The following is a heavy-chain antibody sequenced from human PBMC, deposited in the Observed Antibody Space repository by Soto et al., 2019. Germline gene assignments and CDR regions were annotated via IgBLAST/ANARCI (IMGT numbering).Heavy chain of an antibody. CDR1: GFTSGTYA. V-gene: IGHV3-30*03. D-gene: IGHD1-7*01. Sequence: QVQRVESGGGVVQPGRSLRLSCAASGFTSGTYAMHWGRQAPGQGLEWVAVISYDGSNTYYADSVRGRFTISRDKSKNTLYPQINRLRGADIAMDYCARGRNYAYNYRLNVWGQGTTFTVSS. CDR2: ISYDGSNT. J-gene: IGHJ6*02. CDR3: ARGRNYAYNYRLNV.